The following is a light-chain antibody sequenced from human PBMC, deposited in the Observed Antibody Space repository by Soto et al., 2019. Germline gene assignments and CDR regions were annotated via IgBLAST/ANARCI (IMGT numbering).Light chain of an antibody. Sequence: AIRMTQSPSSFSASTGDRVTITCRASQGISSYLAWYQQKPGKAPKLLIYAASTLQSGVPSGFSGSGSGTDFTLTISCLQSEDFATYYCQQYYSYPSSFGQGTQVEIK. CDR1: QGISSY. V-gene: IGKV1-8*01. J-gene: IGKJ1*01. CDR3: QQYYSYPSS. CDR2: AAS.